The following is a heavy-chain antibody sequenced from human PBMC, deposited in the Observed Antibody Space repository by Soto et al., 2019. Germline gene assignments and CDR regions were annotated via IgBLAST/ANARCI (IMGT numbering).Heavy chain of an antibody. Sequence: GGSLRLSCAASGFTFSSYSMNWVRQAPGKGLEWVSSISSSSSYIYYADSVKGRFTISRDNAKNSLYLQMNSLRAEDTAVYYCARDHGELLSHYYYYYGMDVWGQGTTVTVSS. CDR3: ARDHGELLSHYYYYYGMDV. CDR2: ISSSSSYI. D-gene: IGHD3-10*01. CDR1: GFTFSSYS. V-gene: IGHV3-21*01. J-gene: IGHJ6*02.